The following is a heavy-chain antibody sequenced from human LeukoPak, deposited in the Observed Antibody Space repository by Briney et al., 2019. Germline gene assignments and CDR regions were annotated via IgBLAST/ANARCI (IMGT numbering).Heavy chain of an antibody. D-gene: IGHD3-9*01. V-gene: IGHV3-11*05. CDR2: ISSSGTYA. CDR3: ARGGYDILTGTSFFDP. J-gene: IGHJ5*02. CDR1: GFTFSDDY. Sequence: GGSLRLSCVASGFTFSDDYMSWIRHTPGKGLEYVSYISSSGTYANYANSVKGRFTNSRDNAKNSLYLQMNSLRVEDTAVYYCARGGYDILTGTSFFDPWGQGTLVTVSS.